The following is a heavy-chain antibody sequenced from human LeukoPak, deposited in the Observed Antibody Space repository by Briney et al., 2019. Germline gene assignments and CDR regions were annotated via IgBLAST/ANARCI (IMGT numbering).Heavy chain of an antibody. V-gene: IGHV3-21*01. CDR3: ASFPPYMVRTDAFDI. CDR2: ISRSSAYI. CDR1: GFTLSSYS. Sequence: GGSLRLSCAASGFTLSSYSMNWVRQAPGKGLEWVSSISRSSAYIYYADSVKGRFTISRDNAKNSLYLQVNSLRAEDTAVYYCASFPPYMVRTDAFDIWGQGTMVTVSS. D-gene: IGHD3-10*01. J-gene: IGHJ3*02.